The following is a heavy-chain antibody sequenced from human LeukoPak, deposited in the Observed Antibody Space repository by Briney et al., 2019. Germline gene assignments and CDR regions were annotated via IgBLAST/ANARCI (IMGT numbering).Heavy chain of an antibody. D-gene: IGHD3-10*01. J-gene: IGHJ4*02. Sequence: GGSLRLSCAASGFTFSSYAMSWVRQAPGKGLELVSAISGSSDSTYYADSVKGRFTISRDNSKNTLYLQMNSLRAEDTAVYYCAKDPYYGSGSYRSVDYWGKGTLVTVSS. V-gene: IGHV3-23*01. CDR2: ISGSSDST. CDR3: AKDPYYGSGSYRSVDY. CDR1: GFTFSSYA.